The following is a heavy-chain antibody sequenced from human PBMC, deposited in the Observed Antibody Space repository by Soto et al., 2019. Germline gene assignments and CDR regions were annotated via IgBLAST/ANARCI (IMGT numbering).Heavy chain of an antibody. CDR1: GFTFTSSA. D-gene: IGHD3-22*01. Sequence: GASVKVSCKASGFTFTSSAVRWVRQARGQRLEWIGWIVVGRGNTNYAQKFQERVTITRDMSTSTAYMELSSLRSEDTAVYFCAADPYYDSTWGQGTLVTVSS. V-gene: IGHV1-58*01. CDR2: IVVGRGNT. J-gene: IGHJ5*02. CDR3: AADPYYDST.